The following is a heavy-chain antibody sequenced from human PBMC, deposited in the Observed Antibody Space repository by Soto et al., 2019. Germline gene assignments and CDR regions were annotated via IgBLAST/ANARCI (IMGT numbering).Heavy chain of an antibody. D-gene: IGHD2-15*01. V-gene: IGHV4-34*01. CDR2: INHSGST. J-gene: IGHJ3*02. CDR1: GGSFSGYY. CDR3: ARGSSANTRGGAFDI. Sequence: QVQLQQWGAGLLKPSETLSLTCAVYGGSFSGYYWSWIRQPPGKGLEWIGEINHSGSTNYNPSLMSRVTIAVDTSKNQFSLKLSSVTAADTTVYYCARGSSANTRGGAFDIWGQGTMVTVSS.